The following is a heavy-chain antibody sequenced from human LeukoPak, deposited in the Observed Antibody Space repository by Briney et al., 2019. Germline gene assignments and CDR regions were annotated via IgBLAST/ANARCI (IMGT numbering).Heavy chain of an antibody. J-gene: IGHJ5*02. Sequence: SETLSLTCTVSGGSISSYYWSWIRQPPGKGLKWIGYIYYSGSTNYNPSLKSRVTISVDTSKNQFSLKLSSVTAADTAVYYCARGVLLWFGGGNWFDPWGQGTLVTVSS. CDR2: IYYSGST. D-gene: IGHD3-10*01. V-gene: IGHV4-59*01. CDR1: GGSISSYY. CDR3: ARGVLLWFGGGNWFDP.